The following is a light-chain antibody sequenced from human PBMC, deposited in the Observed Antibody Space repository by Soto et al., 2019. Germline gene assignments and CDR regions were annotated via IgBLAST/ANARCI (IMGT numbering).Light chain of an antibody. CDR2: AAS. CDR1: QDISNW. V-gene: IGKV1-12*01. CDR3: QQARRFPIT. Sequence: DIQMTQSPSSVSASVGDRVTISCRASQDISNWLAWYQQKPGEAPKFLIYAASSLQSGVPSKFSVSGSGTDFTLTISSLQPEDFAVYYCQQARRFPITFGQGTRLEIK. J-gene: IGKJ5*01.